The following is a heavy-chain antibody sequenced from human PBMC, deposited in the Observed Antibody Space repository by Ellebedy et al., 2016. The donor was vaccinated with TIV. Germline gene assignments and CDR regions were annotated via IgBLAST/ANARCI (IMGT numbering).Heavy chain of an antibody. D-gene: IGHD1-26*01. CDR2: IKQDGSEK. CDR3: ARGGAGFDSMNRELSFDS. CDR1: GFTFSNYW. J-gene: IGHJ4*02. Sequence: GGSLRLXXAGSGFTFSNYWMIWVRQAPGKGLEWVANIKQDGSEKYYVDSVKGRFTISRDNAKNSLYLQMNSLRDEDTALYYCARGGAGFDSMNRELSFDSWGQGTLVIVSS. V-gene: IGHV3-7*01.